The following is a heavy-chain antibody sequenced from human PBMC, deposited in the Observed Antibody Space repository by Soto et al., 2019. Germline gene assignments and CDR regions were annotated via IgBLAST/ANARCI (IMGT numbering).Heavy chain of an antibody. J-gene: IGHJ5*02. CDR2: ISPGSRYP. CDR3: VRGGGGGLFDP. V-gene: IGHV3-11*06. Sequence: PVGSLRLSCAGSGFTFGDSYMCWIRQAPGKGLEWLSYISPGSRYPAYADSVKGRFTISRDNAKRSLYLQMMSLTAEDTAIYYCVRGGGGGLFDPWGQGTMVTVSS. CDR1: GFTFGDSY. D-gene: IGHD2-15*01.